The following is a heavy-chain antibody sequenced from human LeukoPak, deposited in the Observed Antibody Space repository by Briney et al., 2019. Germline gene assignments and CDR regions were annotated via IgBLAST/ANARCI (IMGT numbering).Heavy chain of an antibody. CDR2: INPNTGGT. V-gene: IGHV1-2*02. Sequence: ASVKLSCKTSGYTFTGDYMHWVRQAPGQGLEWMGWINPNTGGTNYAQTFQGRVTMTSDTSISTAYMELSSLRSDDTAMYYCARAPMIVVVFPPRLDFWGQGTLVTVSS. J-gene: IGHJ4*02. D-gene: IGHD3-22*01. CDR1: GYTFTGDY. CDR3: ARAPMIVVVFPPRLDF.